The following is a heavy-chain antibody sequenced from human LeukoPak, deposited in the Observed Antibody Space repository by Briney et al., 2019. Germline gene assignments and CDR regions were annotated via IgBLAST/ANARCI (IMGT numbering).Heavy chain of an antibody. D-gene: IGHD4-23*01. J-gene: IGHJ6*02. CDR1: GFTFSSYA. CDR2: ISGSGGST. CDR3: AKDRGYGGNGEGFYGMDV. Sequence: GGSLRLSCAASGFTFSSYAMSWIRQAPGKGLEWVSAISGSGGSTYYADSVKGRFTISRDNSKNTLYLQMNSLRAEDTAVYYCAKDRGYGGNGEGFYGMDVWGQGTTVTVSS. V-gene: IGHV3-23*01.